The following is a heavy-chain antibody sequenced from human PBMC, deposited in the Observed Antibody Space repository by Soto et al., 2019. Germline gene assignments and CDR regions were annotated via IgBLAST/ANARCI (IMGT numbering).Heavy chain of an antibody. CDR1: GGSISNGAYY. CDR2: MHYSGTT. CDR3: ARRGFYDSSGYYPPQDGMDV. D-gene: IGHD3-22*01. V-gene: IGHV4-31*03. J-gene: IGHJ6*02. Sequence: PSETLSLTCTVSGGSISNGAYYWSWIRQHPGKGLEWIVYMHYSGTTYYNPSLRSRVTISVDASKNHFSLKLSSVTASDTAMYYFARRGFYDSSGYYPPQDGMDVWGQGTTVTVSS.